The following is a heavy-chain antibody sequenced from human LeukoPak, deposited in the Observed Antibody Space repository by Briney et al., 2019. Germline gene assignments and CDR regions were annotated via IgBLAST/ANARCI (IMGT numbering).Heavy chain of an antibody. D-gene: IGHD2-2*01. CDR1: GGSISSGGYY. Sequence: SETLSLTCTVSGGSISSGGYYWRWIRQHPGKGLEWIGYIYYSGSTYYNPSLKSRVTISVDTSKNQFSLKLSSVTAADTAVYYCARDRGDIVVVPAAIRRAANWFDPWGQGTLVTVSS. CDR2: IYYSGST. CDR3: ARDRGDIVVVPAAIRRAANWFDP. V-gene: IGHV4-31*03. J-gene: IGHJ5*02.